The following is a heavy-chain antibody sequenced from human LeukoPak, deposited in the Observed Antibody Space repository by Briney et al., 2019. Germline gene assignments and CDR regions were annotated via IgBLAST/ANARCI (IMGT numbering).Heavy chain of an antibody. CDR2: FDPEDGDT. D-gene: IGHD6-13*01. Sequence: ASVNVSCKVSGYTLTELSMHWVRQARGKGLEDMVDFDPEDGDTIYAQKFQGRVTMTEDTSTDTAYMELRSLRSEDTAVYYCATYSSSWYYFDYWGQGTLVTVSS. CDR1: GYTLTELS. J-gene: IGHJ4*02. V-gene: IGHV1-24*01. CDR3: ATYSSSWYYFDY.